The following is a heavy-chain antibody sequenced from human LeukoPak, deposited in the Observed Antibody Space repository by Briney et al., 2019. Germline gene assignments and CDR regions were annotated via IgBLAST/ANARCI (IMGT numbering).Heavy chain of an antibody. CDR3: ARELVVPAASLFDY. CDR1: GFTFSSYA. V-gene: IGHV3-30-3*01. J-gene: IGHJ4*02. CDR2: ISYDGSNK. Sequence: PGGSLRLSCAASGFTFSSYAMHWVRQAPGKGLEWVAVISYDGSNKYYADSVKGRFTISRDNSKNTLYLQMNSLRAEDTAVYYCARELVVPAASLFDYWGQGTLVTVSS. D-gene: IGHD2-2*01.